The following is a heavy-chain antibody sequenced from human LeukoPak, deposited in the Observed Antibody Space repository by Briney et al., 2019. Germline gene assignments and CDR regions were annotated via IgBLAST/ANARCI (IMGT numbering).Heavy chain of an antibody. CDR3: ASSYGSGSYRYGMDV. J-gene: IGHJ6*02. CDR1: GGPISSGGYS. D-gene: IGHD3-10*01. Sequence: SETLSLTCAVSGGPISSGGYSWSWIRRPPGKGLEWIGYIYHSGSTYYNPSLKSRVTISVDRSKNQFSLKLSSVTAADTAVYYCASSYGSGSYRYGMDVWGQGTTVTVSS. CDR2: IYHSGST. V-gene: IGHV4-30-2*01.